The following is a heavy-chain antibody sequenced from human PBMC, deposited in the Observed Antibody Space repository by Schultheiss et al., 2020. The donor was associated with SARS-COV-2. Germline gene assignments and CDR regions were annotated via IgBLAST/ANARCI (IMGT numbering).Heavy chain of an antibody. CDR3: ARERIAMYYFDY. CDR2: INHSGST. D-gene: IGHD6-6*01. CDR1: GGSFSGYY. J-gene: IGHJ4*02. Sequence: SETLSLTCAVYGGSFSGYYWSWIRQPPGKGLEWIGEINHSGSTNYNPSLKSRVTISVDTSKNQFSLKLSSVTAADTAVYYCARERIAMYYFDYWGQGTLVTVSS. V-gene: IGHV4-34*01.